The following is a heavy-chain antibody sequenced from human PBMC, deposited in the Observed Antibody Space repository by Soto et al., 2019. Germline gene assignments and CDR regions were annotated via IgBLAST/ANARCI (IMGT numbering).Heavy chain of an antibody. CDR2: VNTDGGTS. CDR1: GFTFSGHW. Sequence: EVQLVESGGDLVRPGGSLRLSCAASGFTFSGHWMHWVRQVPGKGLEWVSRVNTDGGTSAYADSVKGRFTISRENAKNTLYLQMSGLRAEDAAVYYCAREAGYCSRTSCHRRAFDTWGQGTTVSVSS. CDR3: AREAGYCSRTSCHRRAFDT. J-gene: IGHJ3*02. D-gene: IGHD2-2*01. V-gene: IGHV3-74*03.